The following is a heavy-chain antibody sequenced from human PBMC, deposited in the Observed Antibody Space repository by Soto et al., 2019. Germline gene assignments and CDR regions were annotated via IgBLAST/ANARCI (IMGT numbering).Heavy chain of an antibody. CDR1: GFTFSAYW. D-gene: IGHD2-21*02. V-gene: IGHV3-7*01. CDR3: ASEFGDHLKFFDY. CDR2: IRQDGSEQ. J-gene: IGHJ4*02. Sequence: PGGSLRLSCAASGFTFSAYWMSWVRQAPGKGLEWVANIRQDGSEQNSVDSVKGRFTVSRDNAKNSVYLQMNGLRAEDTAVYYCASEFGDHLKFFDYWGQGTLVTVSS.